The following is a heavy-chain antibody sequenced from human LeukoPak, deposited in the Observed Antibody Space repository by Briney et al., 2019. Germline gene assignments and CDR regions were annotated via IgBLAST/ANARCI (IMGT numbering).Heavy chain of an antibody. CDR2: IIPILGIA. J-gene: IGHJ5*02. D-gene: IGHD6-19*01. CDR3: ARGPYSSGWYLNWFDP. CDR1: GGTFSSYA. Sequence: RASVKVSCKASGGTFSSYAISWVRQAPGQGLEWMGRIIPILGIANYAQKFQGRVTITADKSTSTAYMELSSLRSEDTAVYYCARGPYSSGWYLNWFDPWGQGTLVTVSS. V-gene: IGHV1-69*04.